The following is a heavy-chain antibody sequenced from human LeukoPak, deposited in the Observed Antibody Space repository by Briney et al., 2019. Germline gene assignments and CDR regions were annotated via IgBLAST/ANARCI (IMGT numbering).Heavy chain of an antibody. J-gene: IGHJ4*02. D-gene: IGHD3-10*01. CDR3: STTYYYGSGSYYRSPFDY. V-gene: IGHV3-30*03. CDR2: ISYDGSNK. Sequence: PGGSLRLSCAASGFTFSSYGMHWVRQAPGKGLEWVAVISYDGSNKYYADSVKGRFTISRDNSKNTLYLQMNSLGAEDTAVYYCSTTYYYGSGSYYRSPFDYWGQGTLVTVSS. CDR1: GFTFSSYG.